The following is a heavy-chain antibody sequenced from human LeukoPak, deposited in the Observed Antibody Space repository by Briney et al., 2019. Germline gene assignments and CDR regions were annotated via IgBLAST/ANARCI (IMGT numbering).Heavy chain of an antibody. V-gene: IGHV3-33*08. CDR1: GFTFSNAW. J-gene: IGHJ6*04. Sequence: GGSLRLSCATSGFTFSNAWMSWVRQAPGKGLEWVAVIWYDGSNKYYADSVKGRFTISRDNSKNTLYLQMNSLRAEDTAVYYCARGLGLYYYYGMDVWGKGTTVTVSS. CDR3: ARGLGLYYYYGMDV. D-gene: IGHD3-16*01. CDR2: IWYDGSNK.